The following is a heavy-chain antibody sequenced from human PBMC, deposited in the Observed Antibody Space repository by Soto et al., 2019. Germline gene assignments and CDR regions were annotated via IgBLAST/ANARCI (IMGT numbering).Heavy chain of an antibody. D-gene: IGHD2-2*01. CDR3: ARGLVGCSSTSCYQWFDP. CDR1: GYTFTSYD. J-gene: IGHJ5*02. Sequence: GASGKVSCKASGYTFTSYDINWVRQATGQGLEWMGWMNPDSGDTGYAQNFQGRVTMTRNTSIRTAYMELSSLRSEDTAVYYCARGLVGCSSTSCYQWFDPWGQGTQVTVSS. CDR2: MNPDSGDT. V-gene: IGHV1-8*01.